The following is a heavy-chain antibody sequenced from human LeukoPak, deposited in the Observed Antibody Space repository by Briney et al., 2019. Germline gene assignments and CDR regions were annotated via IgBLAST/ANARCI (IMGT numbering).Heavy chain of an antibody. CDR1: GFTFSSYA. D-gene: IGHD3-3*01. CDR2: ISGSGGST. Sequence: PGGSLRLSCAASGFTFSSYAMSWVRQAPGKGLEWVSAISGSGGSTYYADSVKGRFTISRDNSKNTLYLQMNSLRAEDTAVYYCARTSITIFGVVITHFDYWGQGTLVTVSS. J-gene: IGHJ4*02. CDR3: ARTSITIFGVVITHFDY. V-gene: IGHV3-23*01.